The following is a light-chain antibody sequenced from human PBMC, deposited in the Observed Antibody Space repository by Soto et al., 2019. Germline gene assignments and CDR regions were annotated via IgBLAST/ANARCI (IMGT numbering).Light chain of an antibody. CDR1: QDIKNE. CDR2: AAS. CDR3: LQDYNYPWT. Sequence: AIQMTQSPSSLSAFVGDRVTITCRASQDIKNELGWYQQKPGKAPKLLIYAASSLQSGLPSTCSGSRSATDFTLTISSLQTEDFASYYCLQDYNYPWTFGQGTKVEIK. J-gene: IGKJ1*01. V-gene: IGKV1-6*01.